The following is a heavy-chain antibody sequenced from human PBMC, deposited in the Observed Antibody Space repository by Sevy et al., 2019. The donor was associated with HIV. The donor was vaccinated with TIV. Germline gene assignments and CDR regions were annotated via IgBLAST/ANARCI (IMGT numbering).Heavy chain of an antibody. CDR2: ISSSGSTI. CDR1: GFTLSDYY. D-gene: IGHD5-12*01. CDR3: ARARGYSGYDWGNWFDP. V-gene: IGHV3-11*04. Sequence: GGSLRLSCAASGFTLSDYYMTWIRQAPGKGLEWLSYISSSGSTISYADSVKGRFTISRDNAKNSLYLQMNSLRAEDTAGYYCARARGYSGYDWGNWFDPWGQGTLVTVSS. J-gene: IGHJ5*02.